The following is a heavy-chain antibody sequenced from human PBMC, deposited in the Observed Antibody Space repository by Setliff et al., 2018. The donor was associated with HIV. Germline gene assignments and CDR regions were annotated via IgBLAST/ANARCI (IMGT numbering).Heavy chain of an antibody. J-gene: IGHJ3*02. CDR2: INASGGST. CDR3: ARGRDPYYYDSSGRNDAFDI. V-gene: IGHV1-46*04. CDR1: GYTFTSYY. D-gene: IGHD3-22*01. Sequence: ASVKVSCKASGYTFTSYYIHWVRQAPGQGLEWMGIINASGGSTTYAQKLQGRVTMTRDTSITTAYMELSSLRSDDTAVYYCARGRDPYYYDSSGRNDAFDIWGQGTKVTVSS.